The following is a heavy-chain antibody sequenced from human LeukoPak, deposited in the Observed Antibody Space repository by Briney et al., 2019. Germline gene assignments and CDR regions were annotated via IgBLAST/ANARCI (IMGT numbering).Heavy chain of an antibody. CDR1: GFTFSDYY. J-gene: IGHJ6*03. CDR2: ISSSGSTI. Sequence: GGSLRLSCAASGFTFSDYYMSWIRQAPGKGLEWVSYISSSGSTIYYADSVKSRFTISRDNAKNSLYLQMNSLRAEDTAVYYCARLYYDFWSGYHLDYYYYMDVWGKGTTVTVSS. CDR3: ARLYYDFWSGYHLDYYYYMDV. V-gene: IGHV3-11*04. D-gene: IGHD3-3*01.